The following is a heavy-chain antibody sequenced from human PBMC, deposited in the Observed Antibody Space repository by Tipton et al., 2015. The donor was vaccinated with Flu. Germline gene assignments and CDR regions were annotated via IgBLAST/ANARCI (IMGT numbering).Heavy chain of an antibody. CDR3: ASLTGDDY. J-gene: IGHJ4*02. CDR1: GFTFSRYE. CDR2: ISSGGNTI. D-gene: IGHD7-27*01. Sequence: SLRLSCAASGFTFSRYEMNWVRQAPGKGLEWVSYISSGGNTISYADSVRGRLTISRDNAKNSLYLQLNSLRAEDTALYYCASLTGDDYWGQGILVTVSS. V-gene: IGHV3-48*03.